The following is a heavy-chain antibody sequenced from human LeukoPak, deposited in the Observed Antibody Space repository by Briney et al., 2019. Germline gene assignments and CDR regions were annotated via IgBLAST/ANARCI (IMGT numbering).Heavy chain of an antibody. J-gene: IGHJ4*02. Sequence: ASVKVSCKASGYTFTGYYMHWVRQAPGQGLEWMGWINPNSGGTNYAQKFQGRVPMTRDTSISTAYMELSRLRSDDTAVYYCASGGYCSSTSCSHFDYWGQGTLVTVSS. D-gene: IGHD2-2*01. CDR1: GYTFTGYY. CDR3: ASGGYCSSTSCSHFDY. V-gene: IGHV1-2*02. CDR2: INPNSGGT.